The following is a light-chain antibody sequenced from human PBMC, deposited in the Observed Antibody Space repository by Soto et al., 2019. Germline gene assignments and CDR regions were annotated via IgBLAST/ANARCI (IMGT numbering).Light chain of an antibody. CDR1: QSLRSSY. V-gene: IGKV3-20*01. J-gene: IGKJ1*01. Sequence: EIVLTQSPGTLSLSPGEGGTLSCRASQSLRSSYLAWYQQKPGQAPRLLIYGASRRATGIPDRFSGSGSGTDFTLTINRLEPEDFAVYYCQQYSSSPRTLGQGTKVEVK. CDR2: GAS. CDR3: QQYSSSPRT.